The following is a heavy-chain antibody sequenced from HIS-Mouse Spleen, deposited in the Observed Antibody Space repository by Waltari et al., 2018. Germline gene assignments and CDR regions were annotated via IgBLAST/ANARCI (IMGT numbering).Heavy chain of an antibody. V-gene: IGHV3-30*04. Sequence: QVQLVESGGGVVQPGRSLRLSCAASGFTFSSYAMHWVRQAQGKGWGWVAVISYDGRNKDYADSVKGRFTISRDNSKNTLYLQMNSLRAEDTAVYYCARDHRNNWAIRDWGQGTLVTVSS. D-gene: IGHD1-20*01. CDR2: ISYDGRNK. J-gene: IGHJ4*02. CDR1: GFTFSSYA. CDR3: ARDHRNNWAIRD.